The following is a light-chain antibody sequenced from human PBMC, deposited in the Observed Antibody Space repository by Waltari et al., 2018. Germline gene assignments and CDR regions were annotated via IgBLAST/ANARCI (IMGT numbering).Light chain of an antibody. V-gene: IGKV3-11*01. J-gene: IGKJ2*01. CDR2: DAS. Sequence: EVVLTQSPATLSLSPGDRATLSCRASQSVSTYLAWYQQKPGQAPRLLIFDASNRATGIPARFSGSGSGTDFILTISSLEPEDFAVYYCQQRRKWRTFGQGTKLEI. CDR3: QQRRKWRT. CDR1: QSVSTY.